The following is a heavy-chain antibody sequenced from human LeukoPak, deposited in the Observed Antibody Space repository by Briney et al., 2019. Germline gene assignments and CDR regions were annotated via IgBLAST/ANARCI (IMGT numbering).Heavy chain of an antibody. V-gene: IGHV3-23*01. Sequence: PGGSLRLSCAASGFTFRNYAMSWVRQAPGKGLEWVSVISDSGYSTYYADSVKGRLTISRDNSKNTLYLQMNSLRAEDTAVYYCARDSADYGGNSGSYWGQGTLVTVSS. CDR3: ARDSADYGGNSGSY. D-gene: IGHD4-23*01. J-gene: IGHJ4*02. CDR1: GFTFRNYA. CDR2: ISDSGYST.